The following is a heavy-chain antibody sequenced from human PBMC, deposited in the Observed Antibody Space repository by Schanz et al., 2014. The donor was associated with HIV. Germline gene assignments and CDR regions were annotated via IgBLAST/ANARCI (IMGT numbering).Heavy chain of an antibody. CDR2: ISGNSRYI. Sequence: EVQLVESGGSLVKPGGSLRLSCAASGFIFSSYTIYWVRQTPEKGLEWVSSISGNSRYIYYAESVKGRFTISRDNAKNSLYLQMNFMRAEDTAVYYCARDSGSYVYFDDWGQGTLVTVSS. D-gene: IGHD1-26*01. J-gene: IGHJ4*02. CDR1: GFIFSSYT. V-gene: IGHV3-21*01. CDR3: ARDSGSYVYFDD.